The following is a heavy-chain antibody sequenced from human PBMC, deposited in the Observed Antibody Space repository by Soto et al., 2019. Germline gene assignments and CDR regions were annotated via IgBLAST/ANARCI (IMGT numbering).Heavy chain of an antibody. J-gene: IGHJ4*02. CDR3: ARSRNGAVPDSINF. V-gene: IGHV3-30-3*01. CDR1: GFTFSRYA. Sequence: PGGSLRLSCAASGFTFSRYAMHWVRQAPGEGLEWVAVISRDGSSKYYGGSVKGRFTVSRDNSNNTLYLSMTSLRPDDTAVFYGARSRNGAVPDSINFWGQGTLVTVSS. D-gene: IGHD2-8*01. CDR2: ISRDGSSK.